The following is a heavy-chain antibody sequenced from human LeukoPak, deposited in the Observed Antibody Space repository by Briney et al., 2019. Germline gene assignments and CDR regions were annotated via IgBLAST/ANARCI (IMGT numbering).Heavy chain of an antibody. CDR3: ARDQVKTGIRDAFDI. CDR2: IYHSGST. Sequence: SETLSLTCTVSGGSISSGGYYWSWIRQPPGKGLEWIGYIYHSGSTYYNPSLKSRVTISVDRSKNQFSLKLSSVTAADTAVYYCARDQVKTGIRDAFDIWGQGTMVTVSS. CDR1: GGSISSGGYY. D-gene: IGHD7-27*01. V-gene: IGHV4-30-2*01. J-gene: IGHJ3*02.